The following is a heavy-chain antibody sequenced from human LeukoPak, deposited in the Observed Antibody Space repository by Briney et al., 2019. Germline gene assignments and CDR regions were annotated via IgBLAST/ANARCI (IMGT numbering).Heavy chain of an antibody. CDR2: IWYEGQTK. CDR1: GFIFSNYG. Sequence: PGESLRLSCEASGFIFSNYGMHWVRQAPGKGLEWLALIWYEGQTKFYADSVKGRFTISRDNSGNTLFLHMTNLRVEDTAVYYCAREWGRIAVAGGPGYWGQGALVTVPS. V-gene: IGHV3-33*01. D-gene: IGHD6-19*01. CDR3: AREWGRIAVAGGPGY. J-gene: IGHJ4*02.